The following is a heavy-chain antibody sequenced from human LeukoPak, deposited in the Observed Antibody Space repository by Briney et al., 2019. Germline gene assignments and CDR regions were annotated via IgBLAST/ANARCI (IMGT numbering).Heavy chain of an antibody. J-gene: IGHJ3*02. CDR3: VREWAI. V-gene: IGHV3-7*01. Sequence: GGSLRLSCAASGFTFSSYWMSWVRQAPGKGLEWVANIKQDGSKIHYVDSVKGRFTISRDNAKNSLYLQMNSLRAEDTAVYYCVREWAIWRQGTMVTVSS. CDR1: GFTFSSYW. CDR2: IKQDGSKI.